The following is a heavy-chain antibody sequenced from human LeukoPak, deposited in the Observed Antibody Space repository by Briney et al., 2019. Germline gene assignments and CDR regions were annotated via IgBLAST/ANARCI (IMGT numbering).Heavy chain of an antibody. V-gene: IGHV4-61*05. CDR2: IYYTGST. CDR3: ARGGLYYDVLTGFDF. Sequence: KDSETLSLTCTVSGGSISSSSYYWGWIRQPPGKGLEWIGYIYYTGSTRYNPSLKSRVTISVDTSKNQFSLKLSSVTAADTAVYYCARGGLYYDVLTGFDFWGQGTLVTVSS. J-gene: IGHJ4*02. CDR1: GGSISSSSYY. D-gene: IGHD3-9*01.